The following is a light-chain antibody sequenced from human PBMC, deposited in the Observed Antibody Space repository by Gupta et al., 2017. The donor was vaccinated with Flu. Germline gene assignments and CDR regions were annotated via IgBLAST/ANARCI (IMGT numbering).Light chain of an antibody. Sequence: EIVLTQSPGTMSLSPGERATLSCRASQSVNSKYLAWYQQKPGQAPRLLIYGASNRVTGIPDRFSGSGSGTDFTLTISRLEPEDFAVYYFQQYGSSLTFGQGTKVEIK. CDR2: GAS. J-gene: IGKJ1*01. CDR3: QQYGSSLT. V-gene: IGKV3-20*01. CDR1: QSVNSKY.